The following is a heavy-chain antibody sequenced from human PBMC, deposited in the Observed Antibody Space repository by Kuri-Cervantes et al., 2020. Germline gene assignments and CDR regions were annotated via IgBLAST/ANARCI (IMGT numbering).Heavy chain of an antibody. CDR2: INPNSGGT. CDR3: ARDLSLRYFDWFDRSYYYYGMDV. CDR1: GYTFTSYD. D-gene: IGHD3-9*01. J-gene: IGHJ6*02. Sequence: ASVNVSCKASGYTFTSYDINWVRQATGQGLEWMRWINPNSGGTNYAQKFQGRVTMTRDTSISTAYMELSRLRSDDTAVYYCARDLSLRYFDWFDRSYYYYGMDVWGQGTTVTVSS. V-gene: IGHV1-2*02.